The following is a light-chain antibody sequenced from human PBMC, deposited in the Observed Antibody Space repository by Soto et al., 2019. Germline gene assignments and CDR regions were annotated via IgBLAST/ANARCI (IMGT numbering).Light chain of an antibody. J-gene: IGKJ2*01. CDR3: LQDYDVPYT. Sequence: AIQMTQSPPSLSASVVDRVIITCRASQDIRVDVGWLQQRPGHAPNPLIYAASTLHTGDPTTFTGSGSGTDFTLTINDLQPEDVATYCCLQDYDVPYTFVQGTKLEI. V-gene: IGKV1-6*01. CDR2: AAS. CDR1: QDIRVD.